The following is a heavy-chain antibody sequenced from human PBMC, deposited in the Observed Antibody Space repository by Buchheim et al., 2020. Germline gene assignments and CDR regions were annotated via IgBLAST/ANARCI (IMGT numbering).Heavy chain of an antibody. CDR3: ARDSGYRSEY. Sequence: QVQLQESGPGLVKPSGTLSLTCAVSGDSVSNGNWWNWVRVSRVYGLEWIGEIDLSGFTKYNPSLKSRVTIELDKTKNQFSLKLTSVTAADTAVYYCARDSGYRSEYWGQGTL. CDR1: GDSVSNGNW. J-gene: IGHJ4*02. CDR2: IDLSGFT. D-gene: IGHD5-18*01. V-gene: IGHV4-4*02.